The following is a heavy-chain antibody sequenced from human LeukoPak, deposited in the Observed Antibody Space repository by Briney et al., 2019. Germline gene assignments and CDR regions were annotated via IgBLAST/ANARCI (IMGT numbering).Heavy chain of an antibody. CDR1: GFTFSNYG. D-gene: IGHD1-20*01. CDR3: ARDENNWSPFDY. Sequence: GRSLRLSCAASGFTFSNYGIHWVRQGPGKGLEWVAVISYDGSKKYYADSVKGRFTISRDNSKNTLYLQMNSLRAEDTAVYYCARDENNWSPFDYWGQGTLVTVSS. J-gene: IGHJ4*02. V-gene: IGHV3-30*03. CDR2: ISYDGSKK.